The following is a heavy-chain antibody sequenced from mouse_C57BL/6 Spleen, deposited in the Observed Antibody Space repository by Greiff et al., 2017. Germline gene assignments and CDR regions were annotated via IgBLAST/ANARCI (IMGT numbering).Heavy chain of an antibody. D-gene: IGHD1-1*01. V-gene: IGHV14-4*01. CDR2: IDPANGDT. CDR1: GFNTKDDY. CDR3: ARFGTVGAMDE. J-gene: IGHJ4*01. Sequence: VQLQQSGAELVRPGASVKLSCTPSGFNTKDDYMHWVKQRPEQGLEWIGWIDPANGDTEYASKFQGKATITAYTSSNTAYLQLSRLTSEDTAVYYCARFGTVGAMDEWVQGTSVTVAS.